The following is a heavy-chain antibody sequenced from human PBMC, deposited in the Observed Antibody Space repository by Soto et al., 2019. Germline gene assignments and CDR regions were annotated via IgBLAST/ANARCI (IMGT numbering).Heavy chain of an antibody. J-gene: IGHJ6*02. CDR1: GGSSSSFC. Sequence: TSETLSLTCAVSGGSSSSFCWTWIRQPPGQGLEWIGYICTGGTTKYNPSLKSRVTMSVDTSKTQFSLKLTSVTAADTAVYYCARVGSKSFYYATDVWGQGTTVTVSS. CDR3: ARVGSKSFYYATDV. V-gene: IGHV4-4*09. CDR2: ICTGGTT. D-gene: IGHD4-4*01.